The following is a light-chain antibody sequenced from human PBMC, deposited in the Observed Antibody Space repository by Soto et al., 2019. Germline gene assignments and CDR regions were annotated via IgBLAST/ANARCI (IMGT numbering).Light chain of an antibody. CDR1: SSDVGAYNS. J-gene: IGLJ1*01. CDR3: SSYRSSSTYV. CDR2: EVS. V-gene: IGLV2-14*01. Sequence: QSALTQPASVSGSPVPSITISCTGTSSDVGAYNSVSWYQQYPGKAPKLMMYEVSNRPSGVSDRFSGSKSGNTASLTISGLKTGDEADYYCSSYRSSSTYVFGTGTTLTVL.